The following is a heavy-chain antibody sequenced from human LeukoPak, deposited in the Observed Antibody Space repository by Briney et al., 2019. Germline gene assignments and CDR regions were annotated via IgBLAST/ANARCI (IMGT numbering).Heavy chain of an antibody. J-gene: IGHJ5*02. CDR2: INPSGGST. D-gene: IGHD6-13*01. CDR1: GYTFTSYY. V-gene: IGHV1-46*01. Sequence: ASVKVSCKASGYTFTSYYMHWVRQAPGQGLEWMGIINPSGGSTSYAQKFQGRVTMTRDTSMSTVYMELSSLRSEDTAVYYCARDLFTIAAAGTGWFDPWGQGTLVTVSS. CDR3: ARDLFTIAAAGTGWFDP.